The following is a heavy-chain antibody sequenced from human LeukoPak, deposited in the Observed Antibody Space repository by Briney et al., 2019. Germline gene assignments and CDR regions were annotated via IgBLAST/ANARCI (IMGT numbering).Heavy chain of an antibody. D-gene: IGHD1-26*01. CDR1: GGSIRSTNW. V-gene: IGHV4-4*02. Sequence: SETLSLTCGVSGGSIRSTNWWSWVRPPPGQGLEWIGEISLTGETNYNPSLNGRVTMSLDGSRNQLSLTLTSVTAADTAIYYCSTESGAFCPFGDWGQGTLVIVPT. CDR3: STESGAFCPFGD. CDR2: ISLTGET. J-gene: IGHJ4*02.